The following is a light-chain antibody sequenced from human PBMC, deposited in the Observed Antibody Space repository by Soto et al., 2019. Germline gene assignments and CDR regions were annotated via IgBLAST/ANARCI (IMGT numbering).Light chain of an antibody. Sequence: IQMTQSPASLSTAVGGRVPITCRASQSISSYLNWYQQKPGRAPKLLIYAASSLQSGVPSRFSGSGSGTDFTLTISSLQPEDFATYYCQQSYSTPPTFGQRTRLEIK. CDR1: QSISSY. CDR2: AAS. V-gene: IGKV1-39*01. CDR3: QQSYSTPPT. J-gene: IGKJ5*01.